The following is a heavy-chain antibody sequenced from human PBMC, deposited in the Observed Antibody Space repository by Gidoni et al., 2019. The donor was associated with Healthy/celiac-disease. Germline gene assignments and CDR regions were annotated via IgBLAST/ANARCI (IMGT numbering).Heavy chain of an antibody. Sequence: QVQLQESGPGLVQPSETLSLTCTVPVCSTSSYYWSWIRQPAGKGLEWIGRIYTSGSTNYNPSLKSRVTMSVDTSKNQFSLKLSSVTAADTAVYYCARVKTPVVVPAAIDGYFDYWGQGTLVTVSS. V-gene: IGHV4-4*07. J-gene: IGHJ4*02. CDR1: VCSTSSYY. D-gene: IGHD2-2*01. CDR2: IYTSGST. CDR3: ARVKTPVVVPAAIDGYFDY.